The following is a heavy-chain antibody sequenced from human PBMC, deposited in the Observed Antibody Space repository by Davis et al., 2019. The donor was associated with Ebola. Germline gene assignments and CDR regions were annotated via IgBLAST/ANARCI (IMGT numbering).Heavy chain of an antibody. V-gene: IGHV1-18*01. J-gene: IGHJ5*02. CDR3: ARAPTTVTRKNWFDP. CDR1: GYTFTSYG. Sequence: AASVKVSCKASGYTFTSYGISWVRQAPGQGLEWMGWISAYNGNTNYAQKLQGRVTMTTDTSTSTAYMELRSLRSNDTAVYYCARAPTTVTRKNWFDPWGQGTLLTVSS. D-gene: IGHD4-17*01. CDR2: ISAYNGNT.